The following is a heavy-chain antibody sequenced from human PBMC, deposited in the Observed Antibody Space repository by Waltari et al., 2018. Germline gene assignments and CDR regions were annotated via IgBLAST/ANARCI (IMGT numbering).Heavy chain of an antibody. D-gene: IGHD2-15*01. CDR1: GGSISSGSYY. J-gene: IGHJ5*02. Sequence: QVQLQESRPGLVKPSQTLSLTCTVSGGSISSGSYYWSWIRQPAGKGLEWIGRIYISGSTNYNPSLKSRVTISVDTSKNHFSLKLNSVTAADTAVYYCARAHHRYCSGGSCYSIAWFDPWGQGTLVTVSS. CDR3: ARAHHRYCSGGSCYSIAWFDP. V-gene: IGHV4-61*02. CDR2: IYISGST.